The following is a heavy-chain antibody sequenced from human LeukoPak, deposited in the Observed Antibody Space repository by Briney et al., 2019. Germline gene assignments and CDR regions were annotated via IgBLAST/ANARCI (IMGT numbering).Heavy chain of an antibody. J-gene: IGHJ1*01. V-gene: IGHV4-34*01. CDR2: INYTGRV. D-gene: IGHD2-15*01. CDR1: IGSFNDYH. CDR3: ARGGELGYCSGGSCYSRYFQH. Sequence: SETLSLTCVVYIGSFNDYHWTWIRQPPGKGLEWMGQINYTGRVNYNPSLKSRATISVDTSMNQFSLKLSSVTAADTAVYYCARGGELGYCSGGSCYSRYFQHWGQGTLVTVSS.